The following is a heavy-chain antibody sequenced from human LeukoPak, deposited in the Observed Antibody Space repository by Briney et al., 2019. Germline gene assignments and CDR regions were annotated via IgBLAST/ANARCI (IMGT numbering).Heavy chain of an antibody. Sequence: PSDTLSLTCAVYGGSFSGYYWSWIRQPPGKGLEWIGEINHSGSTNYNPSLKSRVTISVDTSKKQFSLKLSSVTAADTAVYYCARGGGYSGLGYWGQGTLVTVSS. D-gene: IGHD5-12*01. V-gene: IGHV4-34*01. CDR3: ARGGGYSGLGY. CDR2: INHSGST. J-gene: IGHJ4*02. CDR1: GGSFSGYY.